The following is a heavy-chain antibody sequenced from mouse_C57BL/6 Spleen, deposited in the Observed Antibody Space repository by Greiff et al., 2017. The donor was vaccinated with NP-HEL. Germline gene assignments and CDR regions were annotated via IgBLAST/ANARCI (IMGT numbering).Heavy chain of an antibody. Sequence: VQLQQSGPGLVKPSQSLSLTCSVTGYSITSGYYWNWIRQFPGNKLEWMGYISYDGSNNYNPSLNNRISITRDTSKNQFFLKLNSVTTEDTATYYCARGLYYYGSSWYFDVWGTGTTVTVSS. CDR3: ARGLYYYGSSWYFDV. V-gene: IGHV3-6*01. D-gene: IGHD1-1*01. CDR1: GYSITSGYY. J-gene: IGHJ1*03. CDR2: ISYDGSN.